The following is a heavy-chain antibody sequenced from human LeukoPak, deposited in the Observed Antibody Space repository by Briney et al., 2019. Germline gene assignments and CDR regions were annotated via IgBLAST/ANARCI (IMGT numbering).Heavy chain of an antibody. D-gene: IGHD3-10*01. J-gene: IGHJ6*03. V-gene: IGHV1-69*05. CDR2: IIPIFGTA. CDR1: GGTFSSYA. CDR3: ASCSPRYREIWFGESPPNYFYYMDV. Sequence: SVKVSCKASGGTFSSYAISWVRQAPGQGLEWMGGIIPIFGTANYAQKFQGRVTITTDESTSTAYMELSSLRSEDTAVYYCASCSPRYREIWFGESPPNYFYYMDVWGKGNTVTVSS.